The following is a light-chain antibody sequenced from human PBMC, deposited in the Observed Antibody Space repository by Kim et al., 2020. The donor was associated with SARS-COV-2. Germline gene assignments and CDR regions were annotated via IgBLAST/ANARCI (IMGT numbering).Light chain of an antibody. CDR2: KAS. V-gene: IGKV1-5*03. J-gene: IGKJ1*01. Sequence: DIQMTQSPSTLSASVGDRVTITCRASQSVSWWLAWYQQKPGKAPKLLIYKASSLQTGVPSRFSGSGSGTEFTLTISSLQPDDFATYYCQQRWGVGQGTKVDIK. CDR1: QSVSWW. CDR3: QQRWG.